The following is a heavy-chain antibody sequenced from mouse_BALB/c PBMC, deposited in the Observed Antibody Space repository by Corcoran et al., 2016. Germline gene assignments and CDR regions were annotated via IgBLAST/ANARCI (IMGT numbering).Heavy chain of an antibody. J-gene: IGHJ2*01. D-gene: IGHD2-3*01. CDR1: GYSFTGYY. CDR3: ARGVSYYGYYKYYFDY. CDR2: ISCYNGAT. V-gene: IGHV1S34*01. Sequence: LVKTGASVKISCKASGYSFTGYYMNWVKQSHGKSLEWIGYISCYNGATSYNQKFKGKATFTVDTSSSTAYMQFNSLTSEDSAVYYCARGVSYYGYYKYYFDYWGQGTTLTVSS.